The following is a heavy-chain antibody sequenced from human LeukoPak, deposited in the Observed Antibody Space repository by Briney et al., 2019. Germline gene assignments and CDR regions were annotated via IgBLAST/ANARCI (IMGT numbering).Heavy chain of an antibody. Sequence: SETLSLTCTVSGGSISSYYWSWIRQPAGKGLEWIGRIYISGNTNYNPSLKSRVTMSLDTSKNHISLNLSSVTAADTAVYYCARETYCGGDCPRRNFDYWGQGTLVTVSS. CDR2: IYISGNT. J-gene: IGHJ4*02. CDR1: GGSISSYY. D-gene: IGHD2-21*02. V-gene: IGHV4-4*07. CDR3: ARETYCGGDCPRRNFDY.